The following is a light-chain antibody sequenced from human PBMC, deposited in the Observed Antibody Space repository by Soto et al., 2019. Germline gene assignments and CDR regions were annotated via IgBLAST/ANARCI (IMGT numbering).Light chain of an antibody. CDR2: EVS. V-gene: IGLV2-14*01. J-gene: IGLJ1*01. CDR3: AAWDDSLSGPGYV. CDR1: SSDVGGYAY. Sequence: QSALTQPASVSGSPGQSITISCTGTSSDVGGYAYVSWYQQYPGKAPKLVISEVSNRPSGISHRFSGSRSGNTASLTISGLQAEDEAHYYCAAWDDSLSGPGYVFGTGTKVTVL.